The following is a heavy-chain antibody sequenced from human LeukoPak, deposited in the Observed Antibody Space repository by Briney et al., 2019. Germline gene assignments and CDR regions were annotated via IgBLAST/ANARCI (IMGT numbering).Heavy chain of an antibody. V-gene: IGHV3-21*01. CDR1: GFTFNSYS. D-gene: IGHD4-17*01. CDR2: ISSSSSYI. Sequence: PGGSLRLSCAASGFTFNSYSMNWVRQAPGKGLEWVSSISSSSSYIYYADSVKGRFTISRDNAKNSLYLQMNSLRAEDTAVYYCARDPSTVTTGIWGQGTMVTVSS. CDR3: ARDPSTVTTGI. J-gene: IGHJ3*02.